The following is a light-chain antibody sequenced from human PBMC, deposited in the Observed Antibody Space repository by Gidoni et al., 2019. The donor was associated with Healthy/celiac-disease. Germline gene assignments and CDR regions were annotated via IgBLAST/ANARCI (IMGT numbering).Light chain of an antibody. CDR2: DAS. CDR3: QQYDNLPPLT. J-gene: IGKJ4*01. CDR1: QDISNY. Sequence: DIQMTQSPSSLSASVGDRVTITCQASQDISNYLNWYQQKPGKAPKLLIYDASNLETGVPSRFSGSGSGTDCTFNISRLQPEDIATDYCQQYDNLPPLTFGGGTKVEIK. V-gene: IGKV1-33*01.